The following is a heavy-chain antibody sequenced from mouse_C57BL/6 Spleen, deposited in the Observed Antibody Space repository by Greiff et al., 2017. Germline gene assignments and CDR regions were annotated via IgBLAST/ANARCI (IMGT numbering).Heavy chain of an antibody. D-gene: IGHD1-1*01. J-gene: IGHJ2*01. CDR2: ISDGGSYT. CDR1: GFTFSSYA. V-gene: IGHV5-4*03. CDR3: ARGTTVDYYFDY. Sequence: EVMLVESGGGLVKPGGSLKLSCAASGFTFSSYAMSWVRQTPEKRLEWVATISDGGSYTYYPDNVKGRFTISRDNAKNNLYLQMSHLKSEDTAMYYCARGTTVDYYFDYWGQGTTLTVSS.